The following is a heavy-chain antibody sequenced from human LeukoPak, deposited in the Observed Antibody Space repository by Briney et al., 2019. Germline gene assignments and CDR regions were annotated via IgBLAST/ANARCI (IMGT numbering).Heavy chain of an antibody. J-gene: IGHJ4*02. CDR1: GVTFSNYW. Sequence: PGGTLRLSCAASGVTFSNYWMHWVRQAPGKGLVWVSRINSDGSSTTYADSVKGRFTISRDNRQNTLYLQMNSLRAADTAVYYCAREGRGYSYAFEYWGQGPLVTVSS. D-gene: IGHD5-18*01. CDR2: INSDGSST. V-gene: IGHV3-74*01. CDR3: AREGRGYSYAFEY.